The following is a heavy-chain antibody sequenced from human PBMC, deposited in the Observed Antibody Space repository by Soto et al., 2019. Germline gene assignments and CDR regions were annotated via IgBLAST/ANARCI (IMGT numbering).Heavy chain of an antibody. CDR3: ARAQALDY. CDR1: GFTFSSSW. Sequence: EVQLVESGGGLVQPGGSLRLSCAASGFTFSSSWMSWVRQAPGKGLEWVANIKQDGSEKYYVDSVKGRFTISRDNAMNSLYLQMNSLRAEDTAVYYCARAQALDYWGQGTLVTVSS. V-gene: IGHV3-7*01. J-gene: IGHJ4*02. CDR2: IKQDGSEK.